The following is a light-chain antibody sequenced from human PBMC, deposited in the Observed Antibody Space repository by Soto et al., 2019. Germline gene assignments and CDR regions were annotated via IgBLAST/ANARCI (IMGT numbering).Light chain of an antibody. J-gene: IGKJ1*01. CDR1: QSVNSW. CDR2: DAS. V-gene: IGKV1-5*01. Sequence: DIQMTQSPSTLSASVGDGVTITCRASQSVNSWLAWYQQRPGKAPNLLIYDASSLHLGVPSRFSGSDSGKEFTLTISSLQPDDFATYYCQEYSTDFRTFGQGTKVEI. CDR3: QEYSTDFRT.